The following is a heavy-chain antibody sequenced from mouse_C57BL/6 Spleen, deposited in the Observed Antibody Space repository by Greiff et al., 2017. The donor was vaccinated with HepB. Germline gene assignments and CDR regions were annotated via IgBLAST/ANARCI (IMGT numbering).Heavy chain of an antibody. CDR2: INPSSGYT. CDR3: ARRHDTDDFGY. V-gene: IGHV1-7*01. CDR1: GYTFTSYW. J-gene: IGHJ2*01. D-gene: IGHD1-1*01. Sequence: QVQLKESGAELAKPGASVKLSCKASGYTFTSYWLHWVKQRPGQGLEWIGYINPSSGYTKYNQKFKDKATLTADKSSSTAYMQLSSLTYEDSAVYYCARRHDTDDFGYWGQGTTLTVSS.